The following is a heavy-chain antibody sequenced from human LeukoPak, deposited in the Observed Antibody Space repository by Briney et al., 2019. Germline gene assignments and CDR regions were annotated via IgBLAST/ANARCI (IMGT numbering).Heavy chain of an antibody. Sequence: GASVKVSCKASGYTFTGHHVHWLRQAPGQGPEWMGWINPHSGGATYAQKFQGRVTLTRDTSISTAYMELSRLTSDDTAVYYCARDPGTRYGSGPVDVWGEGTTVTVSS. J-gene: IGHJ6*04. D-gene: IGHD3-10*01. CDR1: GYTFTGHH. CDR3: ARDPGTRYGSGPVDV. V-gene: IGHV1-2*02. CDR2: INPHSGGA.